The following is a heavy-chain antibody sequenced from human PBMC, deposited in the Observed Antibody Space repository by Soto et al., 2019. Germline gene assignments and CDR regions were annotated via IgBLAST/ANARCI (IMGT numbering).Heavy chain of an antibody. V-gene: IGHV3-30*04. Sequence: QVQLVESGGGVVQPGRSLRLSCAASRFTFSYYAMHWIRQAPGKGLEWMAVILSDGSKQYYAESVKDRFTISRDNSKGTLYLKMNSLRVEFTAVYYCVSAIAVAGPDGFDMWGQGTMVTVSS. CDR2: ILSDGSKQ. CDR3: VSAIAVAGPDGFDM. CDR1: RFTFSYYA. D-gene: IGHD6-19*01. J-gene: IGHJ3*02.